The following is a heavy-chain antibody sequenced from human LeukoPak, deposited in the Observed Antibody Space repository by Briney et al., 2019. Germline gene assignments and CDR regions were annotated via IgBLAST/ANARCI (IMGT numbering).Heavy chain of an antibody. CDR1: GFTFSSYS. D-gene: IGHD2-8*01. CDR2: IYHNGVT. J-gene: IGHJ4*02. Sequence: GSLRLSCAASGFTFSSYSMNWVRQAPGKGLEWIGYIYHNGVTNYNPFLKSRVTISIDTSKTQFSLKLSSVTAADTAVYYCAKDNGYIDHWGQGTLVTVSS. CDR3: AKDNGYIDH. V-gene: IGHV4-59*01.